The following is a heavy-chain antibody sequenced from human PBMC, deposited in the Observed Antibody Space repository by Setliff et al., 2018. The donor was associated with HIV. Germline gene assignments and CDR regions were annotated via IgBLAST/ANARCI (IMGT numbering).Heavy chain of an antibody. CDR2: IYYSGGT. V-gene: IGHV4-59*01. Sequence: SETLSLTCTVSSGSISTYYWTWIRRPPGKGLEWIGYIYYSGGTHYNPSLKSRITISIDMSKNQFSLKLRSVTAADTAVYYCARDGPMGRFDYWGQGALVTVSS. J-gene: IGHJ4*02. CDR1: SGSISTYY. CDR3: ARDGPMGRFDY. D-gene: IGHD3-16*01.